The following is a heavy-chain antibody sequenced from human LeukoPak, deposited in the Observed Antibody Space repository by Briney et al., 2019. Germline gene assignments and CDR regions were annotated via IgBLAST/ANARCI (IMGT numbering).Heavy chain of an antibody. CDR3: AREGDSSAWGDAFDI. J-gene: IGHJ3*02. D-gene: IGHD3-22*01. CDR1: GGSIASYN. CDR2: IYYSGNT. Sequence: PSETLSLTCTVSGGSIASYNWNWIRQPPGKGLEWIGFIYYSGNTKYNPSLKSRVTISVDTSKNQFSLKLSSVAAADTAVYYCAREGDSSAWGDAFDIWGQGTMVTVSS. V-gene: IGHV4-59*01.